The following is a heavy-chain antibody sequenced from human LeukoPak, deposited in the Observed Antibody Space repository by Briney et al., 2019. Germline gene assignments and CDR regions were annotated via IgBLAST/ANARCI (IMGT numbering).Heavy chain of an antibody. J-gene: IGHJ4*02. CDR3: VKDPSGNYFYFDY. Sequence: GSLRLSCSASGFIFSSFAMFWVRQAPGKGLEYVSGISSDGGRTNYADSVKARFTISRDNSKVTLYLQMTSLRPEDTAIYYCVKDPSGNYFYFDYWGQGTLVTVSS. V-gene: IGHV3-64D*09. D-gene: IGHD1-26*01. CDR2: ISSDGGRT. CDR1: GFIFSSFA.